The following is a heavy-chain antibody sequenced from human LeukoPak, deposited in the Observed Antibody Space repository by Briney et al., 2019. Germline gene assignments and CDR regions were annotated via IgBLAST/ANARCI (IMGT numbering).Heavy chain of an antibody. V-gene: IGHV3-48*03. Sequence: GGSLRLSCAASGFTFSSYEMNWVRQAPGKGLEWVSYISGSGWTINYADSVKGRFTVSRDNAKNSLYLQMNSLRAEDTAVYYCAKDRCSNGVGCYYYYMDVWGKGTTVTISS. CDR3: AKDRCSNGVGCYYYYMDV. CDR2: ISGSGWTI. J-gene: IGHJ6*03. D-gene: IGHD2-8*01. CDR1: GFTFSSYE.